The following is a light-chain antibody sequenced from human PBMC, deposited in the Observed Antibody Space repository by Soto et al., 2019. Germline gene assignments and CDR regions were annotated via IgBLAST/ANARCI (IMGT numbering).Light chain of an antibody. V-gene: IGLV2-14*01. CDR1: SSDVGGYNY. J-gene: IGLJ2*01. CDR2: AVS. CDR3: SSYTSSSTPVV. Sequence: QSALTQPASVSGSPGQSITISCTGTSSDVGGYNYVSWYQQHPGKAPKLMIYAVSNRPSGVSNRFSGYKSGNTASLTISGLQAEDDADYYCSSYTSSSTPVVFGGGTKVTVL.